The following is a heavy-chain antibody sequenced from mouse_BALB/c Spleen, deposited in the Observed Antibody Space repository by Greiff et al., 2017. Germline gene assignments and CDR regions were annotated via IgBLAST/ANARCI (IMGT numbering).Heavy chain of an antibody. CDR2: ISSGGSYT. CDR3: ARHREDYGDYYTMDY. D-gene: IGHD2-4*01. CDR1: GFTFSSYG. V-gene: IGHV5-6*01. J-gene: IGHJ4*01. Sequence: EVKVVESGGDLVKPGGSLKLSCAASGFTFSSYGMSWVRQTPDKRLEWVATISSGGSYTYYPDSVKGRFTISRDNAKNTLYLQMSSLKSEDTAMYYCARHREDYGDYYTMDYWGQGTSVTVSS.